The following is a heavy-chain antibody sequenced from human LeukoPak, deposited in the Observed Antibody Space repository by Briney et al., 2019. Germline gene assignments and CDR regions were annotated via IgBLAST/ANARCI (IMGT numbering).Heavy chain of an antibody. CDR3: ARVHYYDSSGYTTRGNGVDI. V-gene: IGHV3-21*01. D-gene: IGHD3-22*01. Sequence: GGSLRLSCAASGFTFSSYNMNWVRQAPGKGLEWASSITSSSSYIYYADSVKGRFTISRDNAKNSLYLQMNSLRAEDTAVYYCARVHYYDSSGYTTRGNGVDIWGQGTMVTVSS. J-gene: IGHJ3*02. CDR1: GFTFSSYN. CDR2: ITSSSSYI.